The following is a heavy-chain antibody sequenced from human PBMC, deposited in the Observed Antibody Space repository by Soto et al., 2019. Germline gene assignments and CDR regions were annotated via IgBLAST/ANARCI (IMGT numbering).Heavy chain of an antibody. CDR2: IYYSGST. V-gene: IGHV4-39*01. CDR3: ARLNIARDY. Sequence: QLQLQESGPGLVKPSETLSLTCTVSGGSISSSRYYWVWIRQPPGKGLEWIGSIYYSGSTYYNPSLKSRVTRSVDTSKNQFSLKLSSVTAADTAVDYCARLNIARDYWGQGTLVTVSS. CDR1: GGSISSSRYY. J-gene: IGHJ4*02. D-gene: IGHD5-12*01.